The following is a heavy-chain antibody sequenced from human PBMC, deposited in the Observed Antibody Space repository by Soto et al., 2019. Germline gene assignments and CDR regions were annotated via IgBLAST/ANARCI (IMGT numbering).Heavy chain of an antibody. CDR1: GGSISSTSDY. CDR3: ARLADMTGYINFDS. CDR2: IAYSGST. Sequence: LSLTCTVSGGSISSTSDYGGWIRQPPGKGLEWIGSIAYSGSTYHNPSLESRVTISVDTSKKQFSLKLTSVTAADTALYYCARLADMTGYINFDSWGQGTLVTVSS. J-gene: IGHJ4*02. V-gene: IGHV4-39*01. D-gene: IGHD3-9*01.